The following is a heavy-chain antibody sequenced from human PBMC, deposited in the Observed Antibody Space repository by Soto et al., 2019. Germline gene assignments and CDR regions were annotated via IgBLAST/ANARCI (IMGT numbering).Heavy chain of an antibody. J-gene: IGHJ6*02. Sequence: QVHLQQWGAGVLKPSETLSLTCAVSGGSFSGYYWTWIRQIPGKGLEWIGEINQSANTKYNPSLMSRVTMSVDTSRNQFSLKLRSVPAADTAVYYCARPSYALNWDFHYGMQVWGQGTSVTVSS. CDR2: INQSANT. CDR3: ARPSYALNWDFHYGMQV. V-gene: IGHV4-34*01. D-gene: IGHD2-2*01. CDR1: GGSFSGYY.